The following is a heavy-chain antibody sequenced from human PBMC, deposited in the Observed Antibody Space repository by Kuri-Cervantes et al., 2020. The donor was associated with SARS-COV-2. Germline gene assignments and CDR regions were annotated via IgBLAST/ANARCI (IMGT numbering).Heavy chain of an antibody. J-gene: IGHJ6*03. CDR3: ARGRGYCSSTSCRIPYHYYMDV. D-gene: IGHD2-2*01. V-gene: IGHV3-21*01. CDR2: ISSSSSYI. CDR1: GFTFSSYS. Sequence: GESLKISCAASGFTFSSYSMNWVRQAPGKGLEWVSSISSSSSYIYYADSVKGRFTISRDNAKNSLYLQMNSLRAEDTAVYYCARGRGYCSSTSCRIPYHYYMDVWGKGTTVTVSS.